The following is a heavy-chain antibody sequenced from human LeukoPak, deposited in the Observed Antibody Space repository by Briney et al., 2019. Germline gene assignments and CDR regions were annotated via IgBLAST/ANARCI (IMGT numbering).Heavy chain of an antibody. CDR3: ARGLIVLMVYALPLYNWFDP. D-gene: IGHD2-8*01. J-gene: IGHJ5*02. CDR2: ISSSGSTI. V-gene: IGHV3-11*04. CDR1: GFTFSDYY. Sequence: GGSLRLSCAASGFTFSDYYMSWIRQAPGKGLEWVSYISSSGSTIYYADSVKGRFTISRDNAKNSLYLQMNSLRAEDTAVYYCARGLIVLMVYALPLYNWFDPWGRGTLVTVSS.